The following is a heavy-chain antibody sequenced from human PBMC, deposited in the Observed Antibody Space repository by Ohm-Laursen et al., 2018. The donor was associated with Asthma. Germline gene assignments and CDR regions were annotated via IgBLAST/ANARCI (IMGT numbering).Heavy chain of an antibody. V-gene: IGHV1-69*05. CDR2: IIPIFGTA. J-gene: IGHJ4*02. CDR3: ARATFSTYCGGDCYYFDY. CDR1: GGTFSSYA. Sequence: GASVKVSCKASGGTFSSYAISWVRQAPGQGLEWMGGIIPIFGTASYAQKFQGRVTMTSDTSTSTVYMELSSLRSEDTAVYYCARATFSTYCGGDCYYFDYWGQGTLVTVSS. D-gene: IGHD2-21*02.